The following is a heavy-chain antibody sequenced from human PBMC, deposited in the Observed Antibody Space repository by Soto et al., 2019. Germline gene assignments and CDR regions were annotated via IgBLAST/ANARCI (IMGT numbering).Heavy chain of an antibody. Sequence: LSLTFTVSGXSISSGGYYWSWIRQHPGKGLEWIGYIYYSGSTYYNPSLKSRVTISVDTSKNQFSLKLSSVTAADTAVYYCASRVGLHLDYWGQGTLVTVSS. V-gene: IGHV4-31*03. D-gene: IGHD1-26*01. CDR2: IYYSGST. CDR1: GXSISSGGYY. J-gene: IGHJ4*02. CDR3: ASRVGLHLDY.